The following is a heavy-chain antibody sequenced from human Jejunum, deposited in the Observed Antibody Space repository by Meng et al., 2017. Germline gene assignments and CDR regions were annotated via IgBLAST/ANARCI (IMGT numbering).Heavy chain of an antibody. CDR3: ARGWKYAWFN. D-gene: IGHD1-7*01. CDR2: MHQSGSS. Sequence: GHLRGSGPGLVRPSGALSFPCAVSGGFSSIYWWSWLRQPPGKGLEWIGEMHQSGSSNYNPSLKSRLTMSVDESKNHFSLKLNSVTAADTAVYYCARGWKYAWFNWGQGTLVTVSS. V-gene: IGHV4-4*02. J-gene: IGHJ4*02. CDR1: GGFSSIYW.